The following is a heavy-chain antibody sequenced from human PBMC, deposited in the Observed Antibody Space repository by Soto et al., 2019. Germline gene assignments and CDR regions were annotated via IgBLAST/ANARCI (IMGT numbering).Heavy chain of an antibody. J-gene: IGHJ4*02. V-gene: IGHV3-21*01. CDR1: GSTFVSYT. Sequence: EVQLVESGGGLVKPGGSRRLPLAAPGSTFVSYTMTWVPKVPGKGLEWVSSISSSSSYIYYADSVKGRFTISRDNAKNSLYLQMNSLRAEDTAVYYCAKREYSGQNDYWGQGTLVTVSS. CDR3: AKREYSGQNDY. CDR2: ISSSSSYI. D-gene: IGHD5-12*01.